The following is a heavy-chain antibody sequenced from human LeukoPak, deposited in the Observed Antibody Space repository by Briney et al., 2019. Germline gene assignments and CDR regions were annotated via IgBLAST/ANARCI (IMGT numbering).Heavy chain of an antibody. D-gene: IGHD4-23*01. CDR2: ISSGSHTI. J-gene: IGHJ4*02. CDR3: AGAAHGGQSSRYFDS. CDR1: GFTFEDYY. Sequence: GGSLRLSCAASGFTFEDYYMSWIRQAPGKGLEWLSYISSGSHTIYYADSVNGRFTISRDNAKNSLSLHMNNLRVEDTAIYYCAGAAHGGQSSRYFDSWGQGILVTVSS. V-gene: IGHV3-11*01.